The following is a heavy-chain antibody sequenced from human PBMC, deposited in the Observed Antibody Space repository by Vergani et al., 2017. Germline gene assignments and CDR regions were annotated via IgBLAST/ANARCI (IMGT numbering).Heavy chain of an antibody. CDR1: GYSISSGYY. CDR3: ARVEYYYDSSGYHFDY. CDR2: IYHSGST. J-gene: IGHJ4*02. Sequence: QVQLQESGPGLVKPSETLSLTCTVSGYSISSGYYWGWIRQPPGKGLEWIGSIYHSGSTYYNPSLKSRVTISVDPSKNQFSLKLSSVTAADTAVYYCARVEYYYDSSGYHFDYWGQGTLVTVSS. D-gene: IGHD3-22*01. V-gene: IGHV4-38-2*02.